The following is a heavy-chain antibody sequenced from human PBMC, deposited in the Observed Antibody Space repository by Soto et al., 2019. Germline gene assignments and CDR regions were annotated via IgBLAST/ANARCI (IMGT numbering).Heavy chain of an antibody. CDR2: ITGTGGNT. J-gene: IGHJ6*02. Sequence: GGSLRLSCAASGFPLSTYGMTWVRQAPGKGLEWVSAITGTGGNTYYVGSVKGRFTSSRDNSKNMLYLQVNSLRVEDTAVYYCARIRGYWYGLDVWGQGTMVTVSS. CDR1: GFPLSTYG. CDR3: ARIRGYWYGLDV. V-gene: IGHV3-23*01.